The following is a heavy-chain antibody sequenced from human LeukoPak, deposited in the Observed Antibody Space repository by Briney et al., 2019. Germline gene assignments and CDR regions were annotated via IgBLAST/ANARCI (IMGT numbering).Heavy chain of an antibody. D-gene: IGHD4-17*01. CDR3: ATDPSYGDYPFDY. CDR1: GYTLTELS. CDR2: FDPEDGET. V-gene: IGHV1-24*01. Sequence: EASVKVSCKVSGYTLTELSMHWVRQAPGKGLEWMGGFDPEDGETIYAQKFQGRVTMTEDTSTDTAYMELNSLRSEDTAVYYCATDPSYGDYPFDYWGQGTLVTVSS. J-gene: IGHJ4*02.